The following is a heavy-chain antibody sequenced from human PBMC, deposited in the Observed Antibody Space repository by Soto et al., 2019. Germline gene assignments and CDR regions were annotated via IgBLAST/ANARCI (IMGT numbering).Heavy chain of an antibody. CDR2: IYPGDSDT. CDR1: GYSFTSYW. V-gene: IGHV5-51*01. CDR3: ARGYCSSTSCYRIRFDP. J-gene: IGHJ5*02. Sequence: GESLKISCKGSGYSFTSYWIGWVRQMSGKGLEWMGIIYPGDSDTRYSPSFQGQVTISADKSISTAYLQWSSLKASDTAMYYCARGYCSSTSCYRIRFDPWGQGTLVTFSS. D-gene: IGHD2-2*02.